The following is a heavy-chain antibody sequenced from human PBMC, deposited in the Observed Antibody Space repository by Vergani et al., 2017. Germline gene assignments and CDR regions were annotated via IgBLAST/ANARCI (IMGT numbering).Heavy chain of an antibody. D-gene: IGHD2-2*01. CDR1: GFTFSDYA. J-gene: IGHJ4*02. Sequence: QVQLVDSGGGVVQPGGSLRLSCAASGFTFSDYAMHWVRKAPGKGLEWVAFISYDGSNKFYADSVKGRFTISRDNSKNTLYLQMNSLRTEDTAVYFCAKVRDANQLPHYWSQGTLVTVSS. CDR3: AKVRDANQLPHY. V-gene: IGHV3-30*02. CDR2: ISYDGSNK.